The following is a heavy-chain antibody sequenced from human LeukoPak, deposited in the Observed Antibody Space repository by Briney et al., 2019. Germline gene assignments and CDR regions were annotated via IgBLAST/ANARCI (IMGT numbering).Heavy chain of an antibody. CDR3: VRGTNDWTGIDY. J-gene: IGHJ4*01. CDR2: INPDGSST. V-gene: IGHV3-74*01. D-gene: IGHD2-8*01. CDR1: GFTFSNYW. Sequence: GGSLRLSCAASGFTFSNYWMHWVRQAPGKGLVWASRINPDGSSTDYADSVKGRFTISRDNARNTLYLQMNSLRVEDTAIYYCVRGTNDWTGIDYWGQGTLVTVSS.